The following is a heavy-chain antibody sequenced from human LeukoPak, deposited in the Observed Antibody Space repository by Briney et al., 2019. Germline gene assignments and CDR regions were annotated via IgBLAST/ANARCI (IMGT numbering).Heavy chain of an antibody. CDR2: IYYSGST. CDR3: ASSIAAAGTSFDY. J-gene: IGHJ4*02. D-gene: IGHD6-13*01. Sequence: SETLSLTCTVSGGSFSSGDYYWSWIRQPPGKGLEWIGYIYYSGSTYHNPSLKSRVTISVDTSKNQFSLKLSSVMAADTAVYYCASSIAAAGTSFDYWGQGTLVTVSS. CDR1: GGSFSSGDYY. V-gene: IGHV4-30-4*01.